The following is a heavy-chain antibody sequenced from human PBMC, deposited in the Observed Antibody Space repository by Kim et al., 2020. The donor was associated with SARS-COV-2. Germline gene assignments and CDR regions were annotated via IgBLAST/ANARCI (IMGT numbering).Heavy chain of an antibody. CDR3: AKLQDSSGYRRQHYYYGMDV. J-gene: IGHJ6*02. CDR2: ISYDGSNK. Sequence: GGSLRLSCAASGFTFSSYGMHWVRQAPGKGLEWVAVISYDGSNKYYADSVKGRFTISRDNSKNTLYLQMNSLRAEDTAVYYCAKLQDSSGYRRQHYYYGMDVWGQGTTVTVSS. D-gene: IGHD3-22*01. V-gene: IGHV3-30*18. CDR1: GFTFSSYG.